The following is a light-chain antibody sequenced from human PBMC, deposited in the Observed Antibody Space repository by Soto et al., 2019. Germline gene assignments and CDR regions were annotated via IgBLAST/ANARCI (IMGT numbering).Light chain of an antibody. CDR1: QSIDYY. V-gene: IGKV3-11*01. Sequence: EFVLTQSPATLSLSPGERATLSCRASQSIDYYLAWYQQRPGQAPRLLIYDASNRATGIPARFSGSGSGTDFTLTISSLEPEDSAVYYCQQRRDWPITFGQGTRLEIK. CDR2: DAS. CDR3: QQRRDWPIT. J-gene: IGKJ5*01.